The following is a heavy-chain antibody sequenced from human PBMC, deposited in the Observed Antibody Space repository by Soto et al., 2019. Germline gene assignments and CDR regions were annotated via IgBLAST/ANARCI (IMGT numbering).Heavy chain of an antibody. CDR2: IYWDDVK. V-gene: IGHV2-5*02. Sequence: KESGPTLVKPTQTLTLTCTFSGSSLSSSGVGVGWIRQPPGKALEWVAVIYWDDVKRYSPSLNSRITITKDTSKNQVVLTMANMDPVDTATYYCAHALGGGSSSYFDCWGQGTLVTVSS. CDR1: GSSLSSSGVG. J-gene: IGHJ4*02. CDR3: AHALGGGSSSYFDC. D-gene: IGHD3-16*01.